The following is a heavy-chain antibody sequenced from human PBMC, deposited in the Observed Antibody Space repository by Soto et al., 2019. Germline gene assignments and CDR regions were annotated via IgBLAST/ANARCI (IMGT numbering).Heavy chain of an antibody. CDR3: AKDRSSGRSGWRAPS. J-gene: IGHJ4*02. D-gene: IGHD6-19*01. Sequence: EVQLVESGGGLVQPGRSLRLSCAASGFTFDDYAMHWVRQAPGKGLEWVSAISGSGGSTYYADSVKGRFTISRDNSKNTLYLQMNSLRAEDTAVYYCAKDRSSGRSGWRAPSWGQGTLVTVSS. CDR2: ISGSGGST. CDR1: GFTFDDYA. V-gene: IGHV3-23*04.